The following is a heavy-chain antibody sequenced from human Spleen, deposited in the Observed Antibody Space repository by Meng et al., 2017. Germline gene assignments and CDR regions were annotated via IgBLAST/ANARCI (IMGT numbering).Heavy chain of an antibody. J-gene: IGHJ1*01. Sequence: GESLKIACAASGFTFSGHWMHWVRQAPGKGLVWVSRINTDGSTTTYADPVKGRFTISRDNAKNTLYLQMNSLRAEDTAVYYCTNDRLNHWGQGTLVTVSS. D-gene: IGHD1-1*01. V-gene: IGHV3-74*01. CDR3: TNDRLNH. CDR2: INTDGSTT. CDR1: GFTFSGHW.